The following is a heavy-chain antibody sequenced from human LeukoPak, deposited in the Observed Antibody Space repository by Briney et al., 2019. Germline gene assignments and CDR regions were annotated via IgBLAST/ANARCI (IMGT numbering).Heavy chain of an antibody. CDR3: AGSAGSGSYPFDY. V-gene: IGHV3-48*02. J-gene: IGHJ4*02. CDR1: GLTLTTHT. CDR2: ISGSSVTI. Sequence: GGSLRLSCVASGLTLTTHTMNWVRQAPGKGLEWVSSISGSSVTIYYAESVKGRFTISRDNAKNSLYLQISSLRDEDTAVYYCAGSAGSGSYPFDYWGQGALVTVSS. D-gene: IGHD1-26*01.